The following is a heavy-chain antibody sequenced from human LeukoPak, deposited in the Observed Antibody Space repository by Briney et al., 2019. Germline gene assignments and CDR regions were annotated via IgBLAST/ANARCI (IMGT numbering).Heavy chain of an antibody. CDR2: MNPNSGNT. J-gene: IGHJ3*02. V-gene: IGHV1-8*01. Sequence: ASVKVSCKASGYTFTSYDINRVRQATGQGLEWMGWMNPNSGNTGYAQKFQGRVTMTRNTSISTAYMELSSLRSEDTAVYYCARSPMRRDILTGPAFDIWGQGTMVTVSS. CDR1: GYTFTSYD. D-gene: IGHD3-9*01. CDR3: ARSPMRRDILTGPAFDI.